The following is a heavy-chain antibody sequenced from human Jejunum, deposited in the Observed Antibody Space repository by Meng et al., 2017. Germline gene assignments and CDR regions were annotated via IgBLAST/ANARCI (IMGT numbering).Heavy chain of an antibody. J-gene: IGHJ4*02. V-gene: IGHV1-69*06. CDR2: IIPISGTT. CDR3: ARGAVDFDY. Sequence: KKPGSSRRVSCKTSGGTFTSYAITWVRQAPGQGLEWMGGIIPISGTTKYAQKLQGRVTITADTSTSTAYMELSSLTSEDTAVYYCARGAVDFDYWGQGTLVTVSS. CDR1: GGTFTSYA.